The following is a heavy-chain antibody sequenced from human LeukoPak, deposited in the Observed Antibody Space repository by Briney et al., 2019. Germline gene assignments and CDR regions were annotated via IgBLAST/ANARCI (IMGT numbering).Heavy chain of an antibody. Sequence: ASVKVSCKASGYTLTGYYMNWVRQAPGQGLEWMGWINPNSGATNYAQKFQGRVTMTRDTSISTAYMELSGLRSDDTAVYYCARDYFDSSGSSFNWFDPWGQGTLVTVSS. CDR3: ARDYFDSSGSSFNWFDP. J-gene: IGHJ5*02. CDR2: INPNSGAT. CDR1: GYTLTGYY. D-gene: IGHD3-22*01. V-gene: IGHV1-2*02.